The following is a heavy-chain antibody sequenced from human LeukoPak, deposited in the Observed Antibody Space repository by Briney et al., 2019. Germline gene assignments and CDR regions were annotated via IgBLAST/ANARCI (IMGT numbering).Heavy chain of an antibody. CDR3: ARDRWYYDSSGYSLTKGY. CDR2: ISSSGSTK. D-gene: IGHD3-22*01. J-gene: IGHJ4*02. V-gene: IGHV3-48*02. CDR1: GFTFSSDS. Sequence: GGSLRLSCATSGFTFSSDSFNWVRQAPGKGLEWVSYISSSGSTKYYADSVKGRFTISRDNAKNSLYLQMNRLRDEDTAVYYCARDRWYYDSSGYSLTKGYWGQGTLVTVSS.